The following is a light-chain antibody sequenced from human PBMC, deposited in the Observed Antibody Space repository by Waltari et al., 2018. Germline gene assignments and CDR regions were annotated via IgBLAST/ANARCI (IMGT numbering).Light chain of an antibody. CDR2: DAS. J-gene: IGKJ5*01. CDR1: RSVSSY. Sequence: VLTQSPATLSLSPGERATLSCRASRSVSSYLAWYQQKPGQAPRLLIYDASNRATGIPARFSGSGSGTDFTLTISTLEPEDFAVYYCQQRSNWPPITFGQGTRLE. CDR3: QQRSNWPPIT. V-gene: IGKV3-11*01.